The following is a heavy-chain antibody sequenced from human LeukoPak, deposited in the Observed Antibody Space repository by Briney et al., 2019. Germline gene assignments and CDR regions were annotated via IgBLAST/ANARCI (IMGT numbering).Heavy chain of an antibody. D-gene: IGHD1-26*01. CDR2: IDGSDGAS. CDR3: ARVDSGNYDY. V-gene: IGHV3-23*01. Sequence: PGGSLRLSCAASGFRFSSYVMSWVRQASGKGLEYVSSIDGSDGASYYADSVKGRFTISRDNSKNTLFLQMNSLRVEDTAVYYCARVDSGNYDYWGQGTLLTVSS. J-gene: IGHJ4*02. CDR1: GFRFSSYV.